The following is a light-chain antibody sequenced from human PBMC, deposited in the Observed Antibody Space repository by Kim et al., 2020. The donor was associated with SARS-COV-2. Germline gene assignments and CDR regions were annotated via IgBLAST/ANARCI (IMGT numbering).Light chain of an antibody. J-gene: IGKJ1*01. CDR3: HQYLSPPT. V-gene: IGKV1-5*03. Sequence: SAGVGVTVTITSRASLSIGIGLAWYQPKQGTALLLLIYLASSFDTRVPSRFSGTGSGSNFTFTIPSLQPYDFATYYCHQYLSPPTFGQGTKVDIK. CDR1: LSIGIG. CDR2: LAS.